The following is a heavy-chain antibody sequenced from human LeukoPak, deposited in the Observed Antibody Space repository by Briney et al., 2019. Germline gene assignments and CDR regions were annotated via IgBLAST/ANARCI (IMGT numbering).Heavy chain of an antibody. Sequence: GGSLRLSCAASGFTVSSNYMSWVRQAPGKGLEWVSVIYSCGSTYYADSVKGRFTISRDNSKNTLYLQMNSLRAEDTAVYYCAKDGDRGYSYGLFDPWGQGTLVTVSS. CDR2: IYSCGST. D-gene: IGHD5-18*01. J-gene: IGHJ5*02. CDR1: GFTVSSNY. CDR3: AKDGDRGYSYGLFDP. V-gene: IGHV3-66*03.